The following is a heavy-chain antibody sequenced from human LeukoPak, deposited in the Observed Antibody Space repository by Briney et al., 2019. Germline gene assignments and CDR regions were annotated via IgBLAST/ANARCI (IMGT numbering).Heavy chain of an antibody. CDR1: GGSISSSSYY. Sequence: SETLSLTCTVSGGSISSSSYYWGWIRQPPGKGLEWIGYINHSGSTDYNPSLKSRVTISVDTSKNQFSLKLNSVTAADTAVYYCAREGGGTNCSGGSCYSGYFDYWGQGTLVTVSS. D-gene: IGHD2-15*01. V-gene: IGHV4-61*01. CDR2: INHSGST. CDR3: AREGGGTNCSGGSCYSGYFDY. J-gene: IGHJ4*02.